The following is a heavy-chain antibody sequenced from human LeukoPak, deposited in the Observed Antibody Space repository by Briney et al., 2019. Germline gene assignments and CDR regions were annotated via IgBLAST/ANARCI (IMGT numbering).Heavy chain of an antibody. D-gene: IGHD2-15*01. CDR1: GYTFTGYY. CDR2: INPNSGGT. Sequence: ASVKVSCKASGYTFTGYYMHWVRQAPGQGLEWMGWINPNSGGTNYAQKFQGRVTMTRDTSISTAYMELSRLRSDDTAVYYCANPGRPAAVQHPFDYGAQGPLVTFSS. J-gene: IGHJ4*02. V-gene: IGHV1-2*02. CDR3: ANPGRPAAVQHPFDY.